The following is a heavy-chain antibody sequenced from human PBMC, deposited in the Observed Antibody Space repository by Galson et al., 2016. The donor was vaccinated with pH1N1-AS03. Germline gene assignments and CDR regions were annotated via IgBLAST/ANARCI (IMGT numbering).Heavy chain of an antibody. CDR2: ISGSGGHT. V-gene: IGHV3-23*01. Sequence: SLRLSCAASGFTFSGYAMNWVRQAPGEGLEWVSTISGSGGHTYYAGSVSGRFTISRDYSKNTLYLQMNSLRAEDTAVDYCVKDGVERAAAGFAYFDYCGQGTLVTVSS. J-gene: IGHJ4*02. D-gene: IGHD6-13*01. CDR1: GFTFSGYA. CDR3: VKDGVERAAAGFAYFDY.